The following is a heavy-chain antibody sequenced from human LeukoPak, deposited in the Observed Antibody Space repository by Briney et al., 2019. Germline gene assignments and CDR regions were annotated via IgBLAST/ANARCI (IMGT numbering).Heavy chain of an antibody. J-gene: IGHJ5*02. V-gene: IGHV4-38-2*02. CDR2: IYHSGST. D-gene: IGHD2-15*01. CDR1: GYSISSGYY. CDR3: AREDRRGVVANWFDP. Sequence: PSETLSLTCAVSGYSISSGYYWGWIRQLPGKGLEWTGSIYHSGSTYYNPSLKSRVTISVDTSKNQFSLKLSSVTAADTAVYYCAREDRRGVVANWFDPWGQGTLVTVSS.